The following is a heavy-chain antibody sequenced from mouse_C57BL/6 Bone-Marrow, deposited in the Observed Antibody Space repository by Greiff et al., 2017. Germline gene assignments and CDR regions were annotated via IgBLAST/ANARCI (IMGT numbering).Heavy chain of an antibody. Sequence: EVKLMESGGGLVQPGGSMQLSCAASGFTFSDAWMDWVRQSPEKGLEWVAEIRNKANNHATYYAESVKGRFTISRDDSKSSIYLQMNGLRAEDTGIYYCTRGAYWGQGTLVTVSA. CDR2: IRNKANNHAT. V-gene: IGHV6-6*01. J-gene: IGHJ3*01. CDR3: TRGAY. CDR1: GFTFSDAW.